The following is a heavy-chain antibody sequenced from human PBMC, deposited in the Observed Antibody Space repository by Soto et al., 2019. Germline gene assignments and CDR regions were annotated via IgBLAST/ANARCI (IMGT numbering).Heavy chain of an antibody. CDR3: AREYYYGSGSYYKGKPNWFDP. Sequence: SETLSLTCTVSGGSISSSSYCWGWIRQPPGKGLEWIGSIYYSGSTYYNPSLKSRVTISVDTSKNQFSLKLSSVTAADTAVYYCAREYYYGSGSYYKGKPNWFDPWGQGTLVTVSS. V-gene: IGHV4-39*01. J-gene: IGHJ5*02. CDR2: IYYSGST. D-gene: IGHD3-10*01. CDR1: GGSISSSSYC.